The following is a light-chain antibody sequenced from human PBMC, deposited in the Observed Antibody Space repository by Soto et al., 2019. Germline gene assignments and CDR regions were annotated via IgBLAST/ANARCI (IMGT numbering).Light chain of an antibody. J-gene: IGKJ4*01. V-gene: IGKV1-39*01. Sequence: DIQMTQSPSTLSASVGDRVTISCRASQIINNCLNWYRQRPGEAPKLLIYGSSSLQTGVPLRFIGSVSGTDFILTISSLQPEDFATYYCQQSYNFPLTFCGGTRLEIK. CDR3: QQSYNFPLT. CDR2: GSS. CDR1: QIINNC.